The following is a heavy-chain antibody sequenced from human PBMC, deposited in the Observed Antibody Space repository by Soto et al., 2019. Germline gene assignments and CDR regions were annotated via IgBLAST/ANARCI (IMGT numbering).Heavy chain of an antibody. D-gene: IGHD7-27*01. Sequence: QVQLVQSGAEVQKPGASVRVSCRASGYTFIVYFLHWFRQAPGAGLEWVGWINPNNGDTRIAQKFRGRVIMTRDTSFSTVYLDLNSLTSEDTAVYYCARGSDTGAFDYWGQGALVTVSS. CDR3: ARGSDTGAFDY. CDR1: GYTFIVYF. V-gene: IGHV1-2*02. CDR2: INPNNGDT. J-gene: IGHJ4*02.